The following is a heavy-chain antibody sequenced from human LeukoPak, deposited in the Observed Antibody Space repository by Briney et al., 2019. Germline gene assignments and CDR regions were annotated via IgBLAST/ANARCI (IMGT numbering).Heavy chain of an antibody. CDR2: ISGSGGST. CDR3: AKGDTYYYDSSGSSFDY. D-gene: IGHD3-22*01. V-gene: IGHV3-23*01. Sequence: GGSLRLSCAASGFTFSSYAMSWVRQAPGKGREWVSAISGSGGSTYYADSVKGRFTISRDNSKNTLYLQMNSLRAEDTAVYYCAKGDTYYYDSSGSSFDYWGQGTLVTVSS. CDR1: GFTFSSYA. J-gene: IGHJ4*02.